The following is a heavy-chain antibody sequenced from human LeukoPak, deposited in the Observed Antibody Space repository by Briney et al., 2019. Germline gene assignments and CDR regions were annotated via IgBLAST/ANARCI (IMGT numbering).Heavy chain of an antibody. CDR3: ASGTIVGARGADN. J-gene: IGHJ4*02. D-gene: IGHD1-26*01. CDR2: IKQDETEK. CDR1: GFTFSNFW. V-gene: IGHV3-7*01. Sequence: GGSLRLSCTASGFTFSNFWMGWVRQAPGKGLEWVANIKQDETEKFYLGSVKGRFTISRDNAKNSLYLQMNSLRVEDTAVYYCASGTIVGARGADNWGQGTLVTVSS.